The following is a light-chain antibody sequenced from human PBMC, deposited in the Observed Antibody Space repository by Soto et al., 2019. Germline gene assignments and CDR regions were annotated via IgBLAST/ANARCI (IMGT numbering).Light chain of an antibody. V-gene: IGKV1-5*03. CDR1: QTISTW. CDR3: QQYASYPIT. Sequence: DVRMTQSPSTLSASVGDRVTITCRASQTISTWLAWYQQKPGKAPNLLIYKASSLESGVPSRFSGSESGTEFTLTISSLQPDDFATYYCQQYASYPITFGQGTRLEMK. CDR2: KAS. J-gene: IGKJ5*01.